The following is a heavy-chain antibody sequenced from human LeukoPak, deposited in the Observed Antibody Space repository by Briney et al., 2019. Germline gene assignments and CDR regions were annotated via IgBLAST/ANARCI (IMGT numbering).Heavy chain of an antibody. J-gene: IGHJ4*02. CDR2: IHHSGDT. CDR3: ARHTGVSYLAY. V-gene: IGHV4-59*02. CDR1: GVSVISSY. D-gene: IGHD1-14*01. Sequence: SETLSLTCTVSGVSVISSYWSWVRQPPGKGLEYIGFIHHSGDTKYNPSLKSRVTMSVDTSKSQFSLRLSSVTAADSAVYSCARHTGVSYLAYWAQGTLVTVSS.